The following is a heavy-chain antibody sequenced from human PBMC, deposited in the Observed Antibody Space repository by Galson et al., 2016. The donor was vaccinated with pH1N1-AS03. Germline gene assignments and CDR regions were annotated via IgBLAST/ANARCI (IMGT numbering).Heavy chain of an antibody. V-gene: IGHV3-23*01. CDR3: AKDRLRSGGM. CDR2: ADGVGAYT. J-gene: IGHJ4*02. Sequence: SLRLSCAASGFNFINYAMTWVRQTPGKGLEWVSSADGVGAYTFYADSVKGRFTISRDNSKSTVYLQMNNLKAEDTAIYYCAKDRLRSGGMWGQGTLVTVSS. CDR1: GFNFINYA. D-gene: IGHD2-15*01.